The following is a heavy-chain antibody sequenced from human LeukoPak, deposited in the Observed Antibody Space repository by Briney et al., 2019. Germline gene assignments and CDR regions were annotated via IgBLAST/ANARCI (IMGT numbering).Heavy chain of an antibody. CDR3: ARVNSGSSGSYYFDY. J-gene: IGHJ4*02. Sequence: PSETLSLTCAVYGGSISGYYWSWIRQPPGKGLEWIGEINHSGSTNYNPSLKSRVTISVDTSKNQFSLKLSSVTAADTAVYYCARVNSGSSGSYYFDYWGQGTLGTVSS. V-gene: IGHV4-34*01. D-gene: IGHD3-22*01. CDR1: GGSISGYY. CDR2: INHSGST.